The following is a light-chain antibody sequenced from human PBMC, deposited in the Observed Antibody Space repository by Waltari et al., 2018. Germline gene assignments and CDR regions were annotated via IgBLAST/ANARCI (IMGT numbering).Light chain of an antibody. Sequence: TQLTQSPSSLSASVGDRVTLTCLASQVILGYLAWYQQRPGKAPKFLIYATSTLRSGVPSRFSGSGSGTDFTLTISDLQPEDFATYYCQQLKSYPITFGQGTRLEIK. CDR2: ATS. CDR1: QVILGY. J-gene: IGKJ5*01. CDR3: QQLKSYPIT. V-gene: IGKV1-9*01.